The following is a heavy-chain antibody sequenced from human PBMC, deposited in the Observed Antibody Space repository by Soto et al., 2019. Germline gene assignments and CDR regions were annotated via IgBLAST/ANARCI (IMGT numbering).Heavy chain of an antibody. J-gene: IGHJ4*02. CDR2: MYISGST. D-gene: IGHD3-22*01. CDR3: AREGFVDNYDSSAYDY. CDR1: GGPIIGYY. Sequence: SETLSLTCTVSGGPIIGYYCSWIRQPAGKGLEWIGRMYISGSTNYNPSLKSRVTMSADTSKNQFSLKLSSVTAADTAVYYCAREGFVDNYDSSAYDYWGQGTLVTVSS. V-gene: IGHV4-4*07.